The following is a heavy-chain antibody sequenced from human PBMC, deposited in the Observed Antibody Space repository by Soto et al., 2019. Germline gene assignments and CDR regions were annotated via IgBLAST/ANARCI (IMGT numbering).Heavy chain of an antibody. CDR3: ARDRQIADAFDI. J-gene: IGHJ3*02. CDR1: GGSISSYY. V-gene: IGHV4-59*01. D-gene: IGHD6-13*01. CDR2: IYYSGST. Sequence: SETLSLTCTVSGGSISSYYWSWIRQPPGKGLEWIGYIYYSGSTNYNPSLKSRVTISVDTSKNQFSLKLSSVTAADTAVYYCARDRQIADAFDIWGQGTMVTVSS.